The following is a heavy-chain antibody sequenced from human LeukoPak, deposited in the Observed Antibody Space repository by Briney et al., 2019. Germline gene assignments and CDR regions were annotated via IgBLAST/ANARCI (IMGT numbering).Heavy chain of an antibody. CDR1: GYTFTSYD. J-gene: IGHJ4*02. CDR3: ARDKYYDSSGYFRFDY. CDR2: MNPNSGNT. D-gene: IGHD3-22*01. V-gene: IGHV1-8*01. Sequence: ASVKVSCKASGYTFTSYDINWVRQATGQGLEWMGWMNPNSGNTGYAQKFQGRVTMTRNTSISTAYMELSSLRSEDTAVYYCARDKYYDSSGYFRFDYWGQGTLVTVSS.